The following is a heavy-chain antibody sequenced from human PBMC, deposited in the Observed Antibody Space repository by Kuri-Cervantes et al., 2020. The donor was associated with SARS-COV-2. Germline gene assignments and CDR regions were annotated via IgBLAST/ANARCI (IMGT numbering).Heavy chain of an antibody. J-gene: IGHJ4*02. CDR3: AKARPSGGY. CDR2: ISDSGINT. Sequence: GESLKISCAASGFTFSAYAMSWVRQAPGRWLEWVSGISDSGINTYYPDSVRGRFTISRDNSKNMLYLQMHSLRVEDTAVYYCAKARPSGGYWGQGTLVTVSS. D-gene: IGHD4-23*01. CDR1: GFTFSAYA. V-gene: IGHV3-23*01.